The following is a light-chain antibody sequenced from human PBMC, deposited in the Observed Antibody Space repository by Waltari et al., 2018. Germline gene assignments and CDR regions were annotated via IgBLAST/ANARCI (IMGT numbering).Light chain of an antibody. V-gene: IGKV1-33*01. J-gene: IGKJ4*01. Sequence: DIQMTQSPSSLSASVGDRVTITCQASRDITNYLNWYQQKPGKAPKLLIYDASNLETGVPSRFSGSGSRTDFTFTISSLQPEDVATYYCQQYDNLPLTFGGGTKVEIK. CDR2: DAS. CDR1: RDITNY. CDR3: QQYDNLPLT.